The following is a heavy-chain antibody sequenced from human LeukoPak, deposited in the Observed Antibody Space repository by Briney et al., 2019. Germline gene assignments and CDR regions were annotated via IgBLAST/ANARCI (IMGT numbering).Heavy chain of an antibody. V-gene: IGHV3-30*04. J-gene: IGHJ6*03. CDR3: AKGSKAVLFTRDHYMDV. CDR1: GFTFSSYA. Sequence: GGSLRLSCAASGFTFSSYAMHWVRQAPGKGLEWVAVISYDGSNKYYADSVKGRFTISRDNSKNTLYLHMNSLRAEDTAVYFCAKGSKAVLFTRDHYMDVWGKGTTVTISS. CDR2: ISYDGSNK. D-gene: IGHD6-19*01.